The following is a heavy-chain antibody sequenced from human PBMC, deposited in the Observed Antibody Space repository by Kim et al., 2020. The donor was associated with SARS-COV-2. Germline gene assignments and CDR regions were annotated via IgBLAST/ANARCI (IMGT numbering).Heavy chain of an antibody. CDR2: IKQHGSEI. V-gene: IGHV3-7*03. Sequence: GGSLRLSCAASGFTFSNYWMTWVRQAPGKGLEWVANIKQHGSEIYYVDSVKGRFTISRDDAKNSLYLQMNSLRAEDTALYYCARSNAMDVWGQGTTVTDSS. CDR1: GFTFSNYW. J-gene: IGHJ6*02. CDR3: ARSNAMDV.